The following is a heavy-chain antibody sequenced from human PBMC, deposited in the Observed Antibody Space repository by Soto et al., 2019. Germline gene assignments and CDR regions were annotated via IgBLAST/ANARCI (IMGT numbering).Heavy chain of an antibody. CDR2: IIPIFGTA. CDR1: GGTFSSSA. J-gene: IGHJ6*02. D-gene: IGHD2-8*01. Sequence: QVQLVQSGAEVKKPGSSVTVSCKASGGTFSSSAISWVRQAPGQGLEWMGGIIPIFGTAEYAQKFQGRVTITADESTSTDFMDVGSLRSEDTAVYYCASNGESDYYYGMDDWGQGTTVTVSS. CDR3: ASNGESDYYYGMDD. V-gene: IGHV1-69*12.